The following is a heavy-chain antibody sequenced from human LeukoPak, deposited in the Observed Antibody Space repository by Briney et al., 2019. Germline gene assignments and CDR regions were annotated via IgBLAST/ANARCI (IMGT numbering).Heavy chain of an antibody. CDR3: ARRASTTVTLDAFDI. CDR2: IYYSGST. V-gene: IGHV4-30-4*01. D-gene: IGHD4-17*01. J-gene: IGHJ3*02. Sequence: SETLSLTCTVSGGSISSGDYYWSWIRQPPGKGLEWIGYIYYSGSTYYNPSLKSRVTISVDTSKNQFSLKLSSVTAADTAVYYCARRASTTVTLDAFDIWGQGTMVTVSS. CDR1: GGSISSGDYY.